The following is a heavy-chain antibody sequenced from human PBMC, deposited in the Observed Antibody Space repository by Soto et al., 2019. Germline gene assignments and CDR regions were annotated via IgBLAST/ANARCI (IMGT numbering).Heavy chain of an antibody. CDR2: ISSTTNYI. Sequence: GGSLRLSCAASGFTFTRYSMNWVRQAPGKGLEWVSSISSTTNYIYYGDSMKVRFTISRDNAKNSLYLEMNTLRAEDTSVYYCARESEDLTSNFNYWGQGTLVTVSS. V-gene: IGHV3-21*06. CDR3: ARESEDLTSNFNY. J-gene: IGHJ4*02. CDR1: GFTFTRYS.